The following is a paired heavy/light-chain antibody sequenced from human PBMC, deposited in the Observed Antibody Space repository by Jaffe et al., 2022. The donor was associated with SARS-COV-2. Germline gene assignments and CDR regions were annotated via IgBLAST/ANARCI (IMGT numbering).Light chain of an antibody. CDR3: QTWETGVRV. CDR1: RGHRDYA. CDR2: INLDGSH. Sequence: QLVLTQSPSASASLGASVTLTCTLSRGHRDYAIAWHQHQPEKGPRYLMKINLDGSHSMGGGVPDRFSCSSSGAERFLTISNLQPDDEADYYCQTWETGVRVFGGGTRLTVL. V-gene: IGLV4-69*02. J-gene: IGLJ3*02.
Heavy chain of an antibody. D-gene: IGHD6-13*01. V-gene: IGHV3-11*01. J-gene: IGHJ6*03. CDR2: ISNSGDVI. Sequence: QVQVVESGGGSVRPGGSLRLSCAASGFTFSDYYMTWIRRAPGKGLEWVSSISNSGDVILYADSVRGRFTISRDNPKNSLSLQMSSLRAEDTATYYCAREGTFCAGSSCHGSNYYYYMDVWGEGTMVTISS. CDR3: AREGTFCAGSSCHGSNYYYYMDV. CDR1: GFTFSDYY.